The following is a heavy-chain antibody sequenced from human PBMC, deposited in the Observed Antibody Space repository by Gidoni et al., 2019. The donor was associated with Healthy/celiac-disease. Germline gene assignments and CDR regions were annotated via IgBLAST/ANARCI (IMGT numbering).Heavy chain of an antibody. CDR3: ARRGYDSSLFDY. J-gene: IGHJ4*02. CDR1: GGSISSSSYY. Sequence: QLQLQDSGPGLVKPSATLSLTCTVPGGSISSSSYYWGWIRQPPGKGLEWIGSIYYSGSTYYNPSLKSRVTISVDTSKNQFSLKLSSVTAADTAVYYCARRGYDSSLFDYWGQGTLVTVSS. D-gene: IGHD3-22*01. CDR2: IYYSGST. V-gene: IGHV4-39*01.